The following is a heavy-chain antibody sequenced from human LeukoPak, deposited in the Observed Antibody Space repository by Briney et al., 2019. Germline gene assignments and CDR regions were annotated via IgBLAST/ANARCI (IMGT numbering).Heavy chain of an antibody. D-gene: IGHD7-27*01. Sequence: QPGGSLRLSCAASGFTFTSHAMTWVRQAPGKGLEYISSISYSGRSTYYADSVRGRFTISRDNSKNTVYLQMNSLRAEDTALYYCAKDKAAWGSGEYFGYWGQGTLVTVS. CDR3: AKDKAAWGSGEYFGY. V-gene: IGHV3-23*01. CDR1: GFTFTSHA. J-gene: IGHJ4*02. CDR2: ISYSGRST.